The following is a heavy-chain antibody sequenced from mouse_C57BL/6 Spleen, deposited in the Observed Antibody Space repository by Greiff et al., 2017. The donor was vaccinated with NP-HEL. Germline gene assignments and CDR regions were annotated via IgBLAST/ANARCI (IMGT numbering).Heavy chain of an antibody. CDR2: ISSGGSYT. V-gene: IGHV5-6*01. CDR3: ARPPAQATDYFDY. J-gene: IGHJ2*01. Sequence: EVKLMESGGDLVKPGGSLKLSCAASGFTFSSYGMSWVRQTPDKRLEWVATISSGGSYTYYPDSVKGRFTISRDNAKNTLYLQMSSLKSEDTAMYYCARPPAQATDYFDYWGQGTTLTVSS. D-gene: IGHD3-2*02. CDR1: GFTFSSYG.